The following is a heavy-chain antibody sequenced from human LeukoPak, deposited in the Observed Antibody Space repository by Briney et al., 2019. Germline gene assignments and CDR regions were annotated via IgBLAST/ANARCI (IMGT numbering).Heavy chain of an antibody. J-gene: IGHJ4*02. Sequence: SETLSLTCTVSGGSISNYYWSWIRQPAGKGLEWIGRIYTSGSANYNPSLKSRVTMSVDTSKNQFSLKLTSVTAADTAVYYCARDIASTRGNYWGQGTLVTVSS. CDR3: ARDIASTRGNY. V-gene: IGHV4-4*07. CDR1: GGSISNYY. D-gene: IGHD1-1*01. CDR2: IYTSGSA.